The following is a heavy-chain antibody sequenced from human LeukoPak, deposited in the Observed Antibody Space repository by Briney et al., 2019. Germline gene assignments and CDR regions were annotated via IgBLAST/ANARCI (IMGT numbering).Heavy chain of an antibody. D-gene: IGHD4-17*01. CDR3: ARGRYGDYPPFDY. V-gene: IGHV4-61*03. J-gene: IGHJ4*02. CDR1: GGSVSSGSYY. CDR2: MFYSGST. Sequence: PSETLSLTCSVSGGSVSSGSYYWNWIRQPPGKGLEWIGYMFYSGSTNYNPSLKSRVTTSVDTSKNHISLKLSSVTAADTAVYYCARGRYGDYPPFDYWGQGTLVTVSS.